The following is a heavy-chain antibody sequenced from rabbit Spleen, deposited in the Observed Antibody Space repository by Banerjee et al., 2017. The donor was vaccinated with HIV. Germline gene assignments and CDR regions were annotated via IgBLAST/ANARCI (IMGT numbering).Heavy chain of an antibody. CDR3: ARDSGTSFSSYGMDL. CDR1: GFSFSYSDY. J-gene: IGHJ6*01. D-gene: IGHD8-1*01. Sequence: QEHLVESGGGLVQPEGSLTLTCTASGFSFSYSDYMCWVRQPPGKGPEWIACIGAGSSGSTYYASWAKGRFTISKTSSTTVTLQMTSLTAADTATYFCARDSGTSFSSYGMDLWGQGTLVTVS. CDR2: IGAGSSGST. V-gene: IGHV1S45*01.